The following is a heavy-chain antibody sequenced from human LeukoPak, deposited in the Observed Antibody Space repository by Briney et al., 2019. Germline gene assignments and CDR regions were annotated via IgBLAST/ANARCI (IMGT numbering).Heavy chain of an antibody. D-gene: IGHD3-22*01. CDR3: AKGGGNYYDSSGYYFAFDY. V-gene: IGHV3-23*01. CDR1: GFTFSSYA. J-gene: IGHJ4*02. Sequence: GGSLRLSCAASGFTFSSYAMSWVRQAPGKGLEWVSAISGSGGSTYYADSVKGRFTISRDNSKNTLYLQMNSLRAEDTAVYYCAKGGGNYYDSSGYYFAFDYWGQGTLVTVSS. CDR2: ISGSGGST.